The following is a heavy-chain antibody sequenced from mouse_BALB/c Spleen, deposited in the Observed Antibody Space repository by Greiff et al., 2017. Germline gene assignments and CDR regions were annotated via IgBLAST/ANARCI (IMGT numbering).Heavy chain of an antibody. J-gene: IGHJ3*01. CDR3: ARDRDYDRAWFAY. Sequence: EVHLVESGGGLVKPGGSLKLSCAASGFTFSDYYMYWVRQTPEKRLEWVATISDGGSYTYYPDSVKGRFTISRDNAKNNLYLQMSSLKSEDTAMYYCARDRDYDRAWFAYWGQGTLVTVSA. V-gene: IGHV5-4*02. CDR1: GFTFSDYY. CDR2: ISDGGSYT. D-gene: IGHD2-4*01.